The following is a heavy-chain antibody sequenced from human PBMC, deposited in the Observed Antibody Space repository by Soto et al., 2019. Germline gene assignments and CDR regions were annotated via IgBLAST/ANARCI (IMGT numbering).Heavy chain of an antibody. V-gene: IGHV3-23*01. CDR2: ISGSGANT. J-gene: IGHJ3*02. CDR1: GFTFSNYA. CDR3: AKSCENGPWCAFDI. D-gene: IGHD2-15*01. Sequence: EVQLLESGGGLAQPGGSLRLSCAASGFTFSNYAMSWVRQAPGKGLEWVSAISGSGANTYYADSVKGRFTISRDNSKNTLFLQMNSLRAEDTAVYYCAKSCENGPWCAFDIWGQGTMVTVSS.